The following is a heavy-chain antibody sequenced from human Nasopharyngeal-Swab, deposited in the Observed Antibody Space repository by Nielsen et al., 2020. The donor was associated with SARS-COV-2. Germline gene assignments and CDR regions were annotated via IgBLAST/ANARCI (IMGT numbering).Heavy chain of an antibody. CDR1: GYTFTGYY. J-gene: IGHJ6*03. V-gene: IGHV1-2*06. D-gene: IGHD4-23*01. CDR3: ARDDTVVTSYYYYYYMDV. Sequence: ASVKVSYKASGYTFTGYYMHWVRQAPGQGLEWMGRINPNSGGTNYAQKFQGRVTMTRDTSISTAYMELSRLRSDDTAVYYCARDDTVVTSYYYYYYMDVWGKGTTVTVSS. CDR2: INPNSGGT.